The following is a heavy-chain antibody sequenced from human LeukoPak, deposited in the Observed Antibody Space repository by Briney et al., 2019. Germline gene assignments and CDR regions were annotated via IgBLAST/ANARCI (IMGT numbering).Heavy chain of an antibody. D-gene: IGHD1-26*01. J-gene: IGHJ3*02. CDR3: ARWLWWELRGTAFDI. Sequence: SETLSLTCAVSGGSISSSNWWSWVRQPPGKGLEWIGEIYHSGSTNYNPSLKSRVTISVDKSKNQFSLKLSSVTAADTAVYYCARWLWWELRGTAFDIWGQGTMVTVSS. V-gene: IGHV4-4*02. CDR2: IYHSGST. CDR1: GGSISSSNW.